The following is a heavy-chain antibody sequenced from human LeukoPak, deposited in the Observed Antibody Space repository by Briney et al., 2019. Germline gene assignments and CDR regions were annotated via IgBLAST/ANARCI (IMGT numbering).Heavy chain of an antibody. D-gene: IGHD6-13*01. CDR2: ISGSGGST. CDR1: GFTFSSYA. V-gene: IGHV3-23*01. CDR3: ANYTAAGHDY. Sequence: GGSLRVSCAASGFTFSSYAMSWVRQAPGNGLEWVSAISGSGGSTYYADSVKGRFTISRDNSKNTLYLQMNSLRAEDTAVYYCANYTAAGHDYWGQGTLVTVSS. J-gene: IGHJ4*02.